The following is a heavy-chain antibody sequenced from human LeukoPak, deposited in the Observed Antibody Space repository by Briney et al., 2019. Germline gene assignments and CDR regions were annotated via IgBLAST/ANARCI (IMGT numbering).Heavy chain of an antibody. CDR2: IYYSGSP. V-gene: IGHV4-31*03. D-gene: IGHD3-10*01. Sequence: PSQTLSLTCTVSGGSISSGGYYWSWIRQHPGKGLEWLGYIYYSGSPYYNPSLKSRVTISVDTSKNQFSLKLSSVTAADTAVYYCARDLGGKYYYYMDVWGKGTTVTVSS. CDR1: GGSISSGGYY. J-gene: IGHJ6*03. CDR3: ARDLGGKYYYYMDV.